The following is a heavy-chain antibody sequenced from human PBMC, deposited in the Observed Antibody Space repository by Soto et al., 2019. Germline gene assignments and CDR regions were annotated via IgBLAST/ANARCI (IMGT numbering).Heavy chain of an antibody. D-gene: IGHD5-12*01. J-gene: IGHJ5*02. CDR3: ARESATYNWLDP. Sequence: GASVKVSCKASGGTFSSYAISWVRQAPGQGLEWMGGIIPIFGTANYAQKFQGRVTITADESTSTAYMELSSLRSEDTAVYDCARESATYNWLDPWGQGTLVTVSS. V-gene: IGHV1-69*13. CDR2: IIPIFGTA. CDR1: GGTFSSYA.